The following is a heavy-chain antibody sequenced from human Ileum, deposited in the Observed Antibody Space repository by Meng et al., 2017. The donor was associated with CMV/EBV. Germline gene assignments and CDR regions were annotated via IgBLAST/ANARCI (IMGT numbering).Heavy chain of an antibody. CDR2: ISGSGGST. D-gene: IGHD2-21*01. CDR1: GFTFSSYA. V-gene: IGHV3-23*01. Sequence: GESLKISCAASGFTFSSYAMSWVRQAPGKGLEWVSAISGSGGSTYYADSVKGRFTISRDNSKNTLYLQMNSLRAEDKAVYYCAKSHIVVVIATSADYWGQGTLVTVSS. CDR3: AKSHIVVVIATSADY. J-gene: IGHJ4*02.